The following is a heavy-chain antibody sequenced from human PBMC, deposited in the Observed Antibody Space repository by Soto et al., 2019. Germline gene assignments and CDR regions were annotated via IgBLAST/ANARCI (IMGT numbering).Heavy chain of an antibody. D-gene: IGHD3-22*01. V-gene: IGHV3-43*01. J-gene: IGHJ6*02. CDR1: GFTFDDYT. CDR2: ISWDGGST. Sequence: GGSLRLSCAASGFTFDDYTMHWVRQAPGKGLEWVSLISWDGGSTYYADSVKGRFTISRDNSKNSLYLQMNSLRTEDTALYYCAKDSGAVPYYYDSSGYSGSYGMDVWGQGTTVTVSS. CDR3: AKDSGAVPYYYDSSGYSGSYGMDV.